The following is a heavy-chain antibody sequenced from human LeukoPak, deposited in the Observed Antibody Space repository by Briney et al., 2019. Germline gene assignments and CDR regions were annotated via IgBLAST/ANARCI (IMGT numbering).Heavy chain of an antibody. CDR3: AKGLSYGSGSYSFDY. CDR2: ISSFSTTI. CDR1: GFSVNRVF. J-gene: IGHJ4*02. V-gene: IGHV3-48*02. D-gene: IGHD3-10*01. Sequence: SGGSLRLSCAVSGFSVNRVFWTWVRQAPGKGLEWISYISSFSTTIYYADSVEGRFTISRDNAKNSLSLQMNSLRDEDTAVYYCAKGLSYGSGSYSFDYWGQGTLVTVSS.